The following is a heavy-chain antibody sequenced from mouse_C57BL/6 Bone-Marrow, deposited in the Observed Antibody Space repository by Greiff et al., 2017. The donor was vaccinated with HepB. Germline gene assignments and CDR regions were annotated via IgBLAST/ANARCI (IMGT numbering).Heavy chain of an antibody. CDR2: INPNNGGT. CDR1: GYTFTDYY. J-gene: IGHJ3*01. V-gene: IGHV1-26*01. Sequence: VQLQQSGPELVKPGASVKISCKASGYTFTDYYMNWVKQSHGKSLEWIGDINPNNGGTSYNQKFKGKATLTVDKSSSTAYMELRSLTSEDSAVYYCARRDWGFAYWGQGTLVTVSA. CDR3: ARRDWGFAY.